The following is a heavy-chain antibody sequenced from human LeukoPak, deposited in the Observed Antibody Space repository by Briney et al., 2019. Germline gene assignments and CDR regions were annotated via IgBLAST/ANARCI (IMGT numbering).Heavy chain of an antibody. CDR1: GYTFTSYY. CDR2: INPSGGST. D-gene: IGHD3-3*01. V-gene: IGHV1-46*01. CDR3: ARAGYYDFWSGYSAPFDY. J-gene: IGHJ4*02. Sequence: GASVKVSCKASGYTFTSYYVHWVRQAPGQGLEWMGIINPSGGSTSYAQKFQGRVTMTRDTSTSTVYMELSSLRSEDTAVYYCARAGYYDFWSGYSAPFDYWGQGTLVTVSS.